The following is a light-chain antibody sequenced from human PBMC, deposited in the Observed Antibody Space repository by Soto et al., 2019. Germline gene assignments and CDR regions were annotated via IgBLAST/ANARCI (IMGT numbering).Light chain of an antibody. J-gene: IGKJ4*01. Sequence: DIQMTQSPSTVSASVGDRVTITCRASQSIGHWLAWYQQRPGKAPKLLIYKASTLDTGVPSRFSGSGYGTEFTLTISSLQPDDFATYYCQESSTFGGGTRVDVK. CDR2: KAS. CDR1: QSIGHW. CDR3: QESST. V-gene: IGKV1-5*03.